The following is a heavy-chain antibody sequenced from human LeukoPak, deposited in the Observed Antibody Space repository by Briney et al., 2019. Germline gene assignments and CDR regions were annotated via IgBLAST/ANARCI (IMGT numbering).Heavy chain of an antibody. D-gene: IGHD6-19*01. CDR2: ISGSGGST. Sequence: PGGSLRLSCAASGFTFSSYAMSWVRQAPGKGLEWVSAISGSGGSTYYADSVKGRFTISRDTSRNTFFLQMNSLRVEDTAVYYCAKEGSSGWDFDYWGQGTLVTVSS. CDR1: GFTFSSYA. V-gene: IGHV3-23*01. J-gene: IGHJ4*02. CDR3: AKEGSSGWDFDY.